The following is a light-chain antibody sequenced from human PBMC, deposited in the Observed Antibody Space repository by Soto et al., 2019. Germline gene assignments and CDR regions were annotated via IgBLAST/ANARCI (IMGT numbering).Light chain of an antibody. CDR1: QSVSSN. V-gene: IGKV3-15*01. CDR2: GAS. CDR3: QQYNNWPPENT. Sequence: EIVRTQSPATLSVSPGERATLSCRASQSVSSNLAWYQQKPGQAPRLLIYGASTRATGIPARFSGSGSGTEFTLTISRLQSEDFAVYYCQQYNNWPPENTFGQGTKLEIK. J-gene: IGKJ2*01.